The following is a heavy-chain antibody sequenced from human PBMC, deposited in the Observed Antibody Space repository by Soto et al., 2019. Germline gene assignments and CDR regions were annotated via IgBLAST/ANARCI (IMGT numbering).Heavy chain of an antibody. V-gene: IGHV1-69*13. D-gene: IGHD5-12*01. CDR1: GGTCSSYA. J-gene: IGHJ6*04. CDR2: IIPIFGTA. CDR3: ARGGYSSTSSKPSDSSGTDL. Sequence: SVKVSCKASGGTCSSYAISWVRQAPGQGIEWMGGIIPIFGTANYAQKFQGRVTITADESTSTAYMELSSLRSEDTAVYYCARGGYSSTSSKPSDSSGTDLWPKRTT.